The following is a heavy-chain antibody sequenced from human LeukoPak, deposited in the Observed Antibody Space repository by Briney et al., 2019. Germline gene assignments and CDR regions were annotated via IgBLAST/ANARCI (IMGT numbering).Heavy chain of an antibody. CDR3: ARLGWSYFDY. J-gene: IGHJ4*02. Sequence: GASLKISCKGSGSRFTSYWIGWGRRMPGKGLEGMGIIYPGDSDTRYSPSFQGQVTISADKSISTAYLQWSSLKASDTAMYYCARLGWSYFDYWGQGTLVTVSS. V-gene: IGHV5-51*01. CDR2: IYPGDSDT. CDR1: GSRFTSYW. D-gene: IGHD3-3*01.